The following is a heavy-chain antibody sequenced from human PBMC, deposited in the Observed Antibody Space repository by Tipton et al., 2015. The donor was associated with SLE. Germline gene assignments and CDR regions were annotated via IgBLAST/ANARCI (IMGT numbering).Heavy chain of an antibody. Sequence: TLSLTCTVSGGSISSSNYYWGWIRQPPGKGLEWIGSIYYSGFTYYNPSLESRVTISLDTSKKQFSLNLTSVTAADSAVYYCARPLYSSSWYFWGQGTMVTVSS. D-gene: IGHD6-13*01. CDR1: GGSISSSNYY. CDR3: ARPLYSSSWYF. J-gene: IGHJ3*01. V-gene: IGHV4-39*01. CDR2: IYYSGFT.